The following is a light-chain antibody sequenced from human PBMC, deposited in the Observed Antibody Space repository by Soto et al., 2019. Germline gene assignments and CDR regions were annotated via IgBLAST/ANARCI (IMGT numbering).Light chain of an antibody. CDR1: SSNIGAGYP. J-gene: IGLJ3*02. CDR2: G. Sequence: QLVLTQPPSVSGAPGQRVTISCTGSSSNIGAGYPVHWYQQLPGTAPKLLVAGNRPSGVPDRFSVSKSGASASLAITGLQAEDEADYYCQSYVSSLSRRWVFGGGTKLTVL. CDR3: QSYVSSLSRRWV. V-gene: IGLV1-40*01.